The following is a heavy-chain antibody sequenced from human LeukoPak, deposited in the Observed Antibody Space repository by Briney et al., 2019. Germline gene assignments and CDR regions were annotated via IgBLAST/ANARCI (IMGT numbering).Heavy chain of an antibody. V-gene: IGHV3-64*01. CDR1: GFTFSSYA. J-gene: IGHJ4*02. CDR3: ARETYYYDSSGYYSFDY. CDR2: ISSNGGST. Sequence: PGGSLRLSCAASGFTFSSYAMHWVRQAPGKGLEYVSAISSNGGSTYYANSVKGRFTISRDNSKNTLYLQMGSLRAEDMAVYYCARETYYYDSSGYYSFDYGARGPLATVSS. D-gene: IGHD3-22*01.